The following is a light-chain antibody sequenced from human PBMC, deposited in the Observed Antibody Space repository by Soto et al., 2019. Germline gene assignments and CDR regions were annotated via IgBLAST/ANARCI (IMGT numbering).Light chain of an antibody. Sequence: EIVLTQSPGTLSLSPGERATLSCRASQSVSSNNLAWYQQRPGQAPRVVIYGASTRATGIPERFSGNGSGTDFTLTSSRLEPEYFAVYYCQQYGRSPFTFGPETKVDIK. J-gene: IGKJ3*01. CDR1: QSVSSNN. CDR2: GAS. CDR3: QQYGRSPFT. V-gene: IGKV3-20*01.